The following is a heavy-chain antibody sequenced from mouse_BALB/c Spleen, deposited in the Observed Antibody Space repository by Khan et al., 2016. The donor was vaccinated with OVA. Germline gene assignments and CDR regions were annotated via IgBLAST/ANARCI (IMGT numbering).Heavy chain of an antibody. CDR2: INTYTGEP. V-gene: IGHV9-3-1*01. CDR3: ARPPYFSYVMVY. D-gene: IGHD2-10*01. Sequence: QIQLVQSGPEVKKPGETVKISCKASGYTFTNYGMNWVKRAPGKGLKWMGWINTYTGEPTYADDFTGRFASSLETSASTAYLQINNLKNEDTATYFGARPPYFSYVMVYWSQGTSVTVSS. CDR1: GYTFTNYG. J-gene: IGHJ4*01.